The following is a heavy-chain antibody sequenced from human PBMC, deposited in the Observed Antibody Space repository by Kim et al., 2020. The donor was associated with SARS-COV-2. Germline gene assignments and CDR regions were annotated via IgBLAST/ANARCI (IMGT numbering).Heavy chain of an antibody. CDR2: I. CDR3: ARRTSDFYHDF. V-gene: IGHV3-48*04. Sequence: IHYGDSVKGRFAISRDNAKNSLYLQMDSLRVEDTAVYFCARRTSDFYHDFWGQGTLVTVSS. J-gene: IGHJ4*02. D-gene: IGHD3-16*01.